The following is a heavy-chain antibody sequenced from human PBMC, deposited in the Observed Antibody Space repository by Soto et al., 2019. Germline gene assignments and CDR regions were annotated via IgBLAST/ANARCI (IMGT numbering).Heavy chain of an antibody. CDR2: ISHDGRHK. Sequence: QVQLVESGGGVVQPVGSLRLSCAASGFTFSNIGMHWVRQAPGQGLEWVAVISHDGRHKYYADSVKGRFTISRDNFKSTLYLQIDSLGAEDTAMYYCAKSTSSNFYGGAVDIWGQGTMVTVSS. CDR3: AKSTSSNFYGGAVDI. J-gene: IGHJ3*02. V-gene: IGHV3-30*18. D-gene: IGHD6-13*01. CDR1: GFTFSNIG.